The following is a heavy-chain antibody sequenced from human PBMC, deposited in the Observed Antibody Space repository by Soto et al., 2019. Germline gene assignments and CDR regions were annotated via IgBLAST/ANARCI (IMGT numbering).Heavy chain of an antibody. D-gene: IGHD6-13*01. CDR3: ARVGIAAAGTEQGWFDP. V-gene: IGHV6-1*01. J-gene: IGHJ5*02. CDR1: GDSVSSNSAA. Sequence: SQTLSLTCAISGDSVSSNSAAWNLIRQSPSRGLEWLGRTYYRSKWYNDYAVSVKSRITINPDTSKNQFSLQLNSVTPEDTAVYYCARVGIAAAGTEQGWFDPWGQGTLVTVSS. CDR2: TYYRSKWYN.